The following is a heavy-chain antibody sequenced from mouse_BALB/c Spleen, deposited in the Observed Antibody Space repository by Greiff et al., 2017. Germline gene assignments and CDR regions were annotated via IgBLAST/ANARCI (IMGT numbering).Heavy chain of an antibody. Sequence: EVMLVESGGGLVQPGGSLRLSCATSGFTFTDYYMSWVRQPPGKALEWLGFIRNKANGYTTEYSASVKGRFTISRDNSQSILYLQMNTLRAEDSATYYCARDIGPVYYFDYWGQGTTLTVSS. J-gene: IGHJ2*01. CDR3: ARDIGPVYYFDY. CDR2: IRNKANGYTT. V-gene: IGHV7-3*02. CDR1: GFTFTDYY.